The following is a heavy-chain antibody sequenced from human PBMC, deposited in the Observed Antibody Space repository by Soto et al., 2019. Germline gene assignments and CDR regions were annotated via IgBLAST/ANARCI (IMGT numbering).Heavy chain of an antibody. V-gene: IGHV3-13*01. CDR3: ARAKLYYYDSSAWFDP. J-gene: IGHJ5*02. CDR1: GFTFSGYD. CDR2: IGTAGDT. D-gene: IGHD3-22*01. Sequence: GGSLRLSCAASGFTFSGYDMHWVRQATGKGLEWVSAIGTAGDTYYPGSVKGRFTISRENAKNSLYLQMNSLRAEDTAVYYCARAKLYYYDSSAWFDPWGQGTLVTVSS.